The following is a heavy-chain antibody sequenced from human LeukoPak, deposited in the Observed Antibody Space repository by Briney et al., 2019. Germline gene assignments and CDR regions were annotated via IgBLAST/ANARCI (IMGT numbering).Heavy chain of an antibody. J-gene: IGHJ4*02. V-gene: IGHV4-39*07. CDR3: ARGLSGYGDY. CDR2: MFHSEST. D-gene: IGHD3-10*01. CDR1: GGSISSSSYY. Sequence: PSETLSLTCTVSGGSISSSSYYWGWIRQPPGKGLEWIGSMFHSESTNYNPSLKSRVTISVDTSKNQFSLKLSSVTAADTAVYYCARGLSGYGDYWGQGTLVTVSS.